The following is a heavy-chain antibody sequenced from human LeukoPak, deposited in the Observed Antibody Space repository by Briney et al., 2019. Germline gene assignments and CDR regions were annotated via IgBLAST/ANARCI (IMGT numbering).Heavy chain of an antibody. J-gene: IGHJ4*02. CDR3: GKANDDYYFDY. CDR1: GFILSNYA. CDR2: ISAAGVT. D-gene: IGHD1-1*01. Sequence: PGGSLRLSCAASGFILSNYAMNWVRQAPGQGLEWVSVISAAGVTYYADSLKGRFTISRDNSKNTLYLQMDSLRVEDTAVYYCGKANDDYYFDYWGQGTLVTVSS. V-gene: IGHV3-23*01.